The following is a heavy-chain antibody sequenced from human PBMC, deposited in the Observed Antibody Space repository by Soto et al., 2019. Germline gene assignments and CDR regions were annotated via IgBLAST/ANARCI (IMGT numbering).Heavy chain of an antibody. CDR2: MNPNSGNT. CDR1: GYTFTSYD. D-gene: IGHD3-10*01. V-gene: IGHV1-8*01. J-gene: IGHJ4*02. CDR3: ARGYNFYGSGSYYENFDY. Sequence: ASVKVSCKASGYTFTSYDINWVRQATGRGLEWMGWMNPNSGNTGYAQKFQGRVTMTRNTSISTAYMELSSLRSEDTAVYYCARGYNFYGSGSYYENFDYWCQGTLVTVSS.